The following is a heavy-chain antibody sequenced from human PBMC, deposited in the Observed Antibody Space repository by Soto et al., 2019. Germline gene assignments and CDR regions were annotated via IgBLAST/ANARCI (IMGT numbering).Heavy chain of an antibody. J-gene: IGHJ1*01. CDR1: GASINSGGYY. V-gene: IGHV4-31*03. Sequence: PSETLSLTCTVSGASINSGGYYWSWIRQLPGKGLEWIGYIYFSGSTYYNPSLESRVTISLDTSQNQFSLKLRSVTAADTAVYYCARGNAWEVLLACWGQGTLVTVSS. CDR2: IYFSGST. D-gene: IGHD1-26*01. CDR3: ARGNAWEVLLAC.